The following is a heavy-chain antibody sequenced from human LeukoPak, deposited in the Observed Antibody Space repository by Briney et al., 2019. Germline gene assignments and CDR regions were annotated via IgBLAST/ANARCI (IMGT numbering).Heavy chain of an antibody. V-gene: IGHV4-59*01. CDR2: IYYSGST. CDR1: GGSISSYY. Sequence: KPSQTLSLTCIVSGGSISSYYWSWIRQPPGKGLEWIGYIYYSGSTNYNPSLKSRVTISVDTSKNQFSLKLSSVTAADTAVYYCAREGIAAAGIIDYWGQGTLVTVSS. J-gene: IGHJ4*02. CDR3: AREGIAAAGIIDY. D-gene: IGHD6-13*01.